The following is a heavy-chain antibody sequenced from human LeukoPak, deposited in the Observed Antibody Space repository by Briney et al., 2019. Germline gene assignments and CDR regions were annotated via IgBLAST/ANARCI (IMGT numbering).Heavy chain of an antibody. Sequence: GGSLRLSCAASGFTFDDYGMGWVRQAPGKGLEWVSGINWNGGSTGYADSVKGRFTISRDNAKNSLYLQMNSLRAEDTALYHCARVPTYYYDSSGYYYYYYMDVWGKGTTVTISS. D-gene: IGHD3-22*01. CDR3: ARVPTYYYDSSGYYYYYYMDV. CDR1: GFTFDDYG. CDR2: INWNGGST. J-gene: IGHJ6*03. V-gene: IGHV3-20*01.